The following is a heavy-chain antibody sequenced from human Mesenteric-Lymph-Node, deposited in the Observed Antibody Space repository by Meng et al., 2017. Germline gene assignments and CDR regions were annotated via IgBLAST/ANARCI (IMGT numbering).Heavy chain of an antibody. Sequence: ASVKVSCKASGYTFTSYGISWVRQAPGQGLEWMGIINPSGGSTSYAQKFQGRVTMTRDTSTSTVYMELSSLRSEDTAVYYCARDRGSYYWDYWGQGTLVTVSS. D-gene: IGHD1-26*01. CDR3: ARDRGSYYWDY. CDR1: GYTFTSYG. J-gene: IGHJ4*02. V-gene: IGHV1-46*01. CDR2: INPSGGST.